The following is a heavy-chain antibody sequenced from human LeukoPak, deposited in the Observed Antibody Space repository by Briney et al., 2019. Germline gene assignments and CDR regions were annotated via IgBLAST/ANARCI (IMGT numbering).Heavy chain of an antibody. CDR3: RAFDI. V-gene: IGHV3-30*03. CDR2: ISYDGSNK. CDR1: GFTFSSYG. J-gene: IGHJ3*02. Sequence: GGSLRLSCAASGFTFSSYGMHWVRQAPGKGLEWVAVISYDGSNKYYADSVKGRFTISRDNSKNTLYLQMNSLRAEDTAVYYCRAFDIWGQGTMVTVSS.